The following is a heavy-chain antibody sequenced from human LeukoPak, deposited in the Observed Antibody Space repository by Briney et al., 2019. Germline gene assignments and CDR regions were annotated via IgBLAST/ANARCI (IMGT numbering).Heavy chain of an antibody. CDR2: IRYDGSIK. D-gene: IGHD3-10*01. V-gene: IGHV3-30*02. CDR3: AKASVWTMVRVVSYFDD. J-gene: IGHJ4*02. Sequence: GGSLRLSCAASGFTFSNYEMNWVRQAPGKGLEWVAFIRYDGSIKYYADSVKGRFTISRDNSRNTLYLQMHSLRAEDTAVYYCAKASVWTMVRVVSYFDDWGQGIQVTVSS. CDR1: GFTFSNYE.